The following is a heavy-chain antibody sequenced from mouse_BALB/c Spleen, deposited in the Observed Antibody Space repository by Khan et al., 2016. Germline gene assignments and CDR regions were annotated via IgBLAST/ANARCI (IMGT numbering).Heavy chain of an antibody. V-gene: IGHV1S135*01. CDR2: IDPYNGGT. Sequence: VQLQQPGPALVQPGASVKLSCKASGYAFPSYNMYWVMQSHGKSLEWIGYIDPYNGGTSYSQKFKAKATLTVDKSSSTAYMHLNSLTSEDSAVYNSAREGITTGGAKGLGYWGQGTTRTVST. CDR1: GYAFPSYN. J-gene: IGHJ2*01. D-gene: IGHD1-1*01. CDR3: AREGITTGGAKGLGY.